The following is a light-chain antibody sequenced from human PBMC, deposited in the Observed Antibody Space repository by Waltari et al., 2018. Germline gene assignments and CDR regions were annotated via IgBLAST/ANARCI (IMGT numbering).Light chain of an antibody. CDR1: SLRSYY. J-gene: IGLJ3*02. Sequence: SSELTQDPAVSVALGQIVRITCQGDSLRSYYAHWYQQKPRQAPFLVIFAKNNRPSGIPDRFSGSSSGNTASLTITGAQAEDEADYYCNSRDSSGNQWVFGGGTKLTVL. CDR2: AKN. V-gene: IGLV3-19*01. CDR3: NSRDSSGNQWV.